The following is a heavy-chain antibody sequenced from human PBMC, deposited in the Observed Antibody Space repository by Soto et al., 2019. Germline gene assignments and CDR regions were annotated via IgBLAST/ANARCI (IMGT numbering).Heavy chain of an antibody. CDR3: ARGNHRWLQLWYFDL. D-gene: IGHD5-12*01. Sequence: QVQLVQSGAEVKKPGSSVTVSCKSSGCTFSSYTISWVRQAPGQGLEWMGVIIPIFGTANYAQKFQGRVTITADESTSTAYMELSSLRSEDTAVYYCARGNHRWLQLWYFDLWGRGTLVTVAS. CDR1: GCTFSSYT. V-gene: IGHV1-69*12. J-gene: IGHJ2*01. CDR2: IIPIFGTA.